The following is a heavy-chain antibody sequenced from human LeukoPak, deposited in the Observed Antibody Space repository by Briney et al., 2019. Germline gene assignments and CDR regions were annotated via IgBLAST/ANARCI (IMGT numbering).Heavy chain of an antibody. CDR2: ISGRDGST. D-gene: IGHD5-24*01. V-gene: IGHV3-23*01. CDR3: AKSGYNRFDY. J-gene: IGHJ4*02. Sequence: GGSLRLPCAASGFTFSSYEMNWVRQAPGKGLEWVSNISGRDGSTYYADSVKGRFTISRDNSKNTLYLQMNSLRAEDTAVYYCAKSGYNRFDYWGQGTLVTVSS. CDR1: GFTFSSYE.